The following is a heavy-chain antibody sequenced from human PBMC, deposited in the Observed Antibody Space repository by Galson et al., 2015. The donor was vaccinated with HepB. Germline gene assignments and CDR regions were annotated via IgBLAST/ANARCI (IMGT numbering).Heavy chain of an antibody. Sequence: PALVKPTQTLTLTCTFSGFSLNTRGVGVGWIRQPPGRALEWLALIYWNDAKRYSPSLIDRLTITKDTSKNQVVLTMTNMDPVDTATYYCAHEDFQFSFSSLGNTKDYMDVWGKGTTVTVSS. CDR3: AHEDFQFSFSSLGNTKDYMDV. CDR2: IYWNDAK. CDR1: GFSLNTRGVG. V-gene: IGHV2-5*01. J-gene: IGHJ6*03. D-gene: IGHD2/OR15-2a*01.